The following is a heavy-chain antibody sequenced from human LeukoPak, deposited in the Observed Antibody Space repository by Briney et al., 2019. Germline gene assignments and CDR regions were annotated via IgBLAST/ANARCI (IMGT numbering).Heavy chain of an antibody. CDR2: IIPIFGTA. V-gene: IGHV1-69*06. Sequence: SVKVSCKASGGTFSSYAISWVRQAPGQGLEWMGGIIPIFGTANYAQKFQGRVTITADKSTSTAYMELSSLRSEDTAVYYCARDVCSSTSCYGNDAFDIWGQGTMVTVSS. CDR3: ARDVCSSTSCYGNDAFDI. D-gene: IGHD2-2*01. J-gene: IGHJ3*02. CDR1: GGTFSSYA.